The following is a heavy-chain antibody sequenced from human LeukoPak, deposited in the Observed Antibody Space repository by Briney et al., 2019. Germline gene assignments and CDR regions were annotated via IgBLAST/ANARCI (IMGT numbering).Heavy chain of an antibody. CDR2: IYYSGTT. J-gene: IGHJ4*02. Sequence: PSQTLSLTCTVSGGSISSGDYYWSWIRQHPGKGLEWIGHIYYSGTTYYNPSLKSRVSISVDTSKNQFSLRLSSVTAADTAVYYCARHGNYYDSSGYNYYFDYWGQGTLGTVSS. D-gene: IGHD3-22*01. CDR1: GGSISSGDYY. CDR3: ARHGNYYDSSGYNYYFDY. V-gene: IGHV4-31*03.